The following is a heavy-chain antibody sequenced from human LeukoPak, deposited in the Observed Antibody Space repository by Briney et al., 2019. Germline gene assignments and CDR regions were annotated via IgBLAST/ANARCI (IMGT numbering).Heavy chain of an antibody. J-gene: IGHJ6*02. CDR1: GGSISSYY. CDR3: ARQGDYDFWSGSAYGMDV. V-gene: IGHV4-59*08. CDR2: IYYSGST. D-gene: IGHD3-3*01. Sequence: SETLSLTCTVSGGSISSYYWSWIRQPPGKGLEWIRYIYYSGSTNYNPSLKSRVTISVDTSKNQFSLKLSSVTAADTAVYYCARQGDYDFWSGSAYGMDVWGQGTTVTVSS.